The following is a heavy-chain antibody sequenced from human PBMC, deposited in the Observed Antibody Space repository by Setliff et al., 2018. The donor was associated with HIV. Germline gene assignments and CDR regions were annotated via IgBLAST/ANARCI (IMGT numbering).Heavy chain of an antibody. Sequence: GASVKVSCKVSGGTFSDYGVTWVRQAPGQGLEWMRGVIPVFGTGNYAQKFQGRVTITTDESTRTAYMELRSLRSEDTAVYYCARVPSPFVQEGYFDDWGQGTLVTVSS. CDR3: ARVPSPFVQEGYFDD. CDR1: GGTFSDYG. CDR2: VIPVFGTG. V-gene: IGHV1-69*05. J-gene: IGHJ4*01. D-gene: IGHD3-3*01.